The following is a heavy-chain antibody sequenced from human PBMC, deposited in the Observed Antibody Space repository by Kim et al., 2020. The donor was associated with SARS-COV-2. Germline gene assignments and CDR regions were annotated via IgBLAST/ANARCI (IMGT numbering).Heavy chain of an antibody. CDR3: ARDGSTSWGKDVGGMDV. D-gene: IGHD2-2*01. Sequence: SETLSLTCAVYGGSFSGYYWSWIRQPPGKGLEWIGEINHSGSTNYNPSLKSRVTISVDTSKNQFSLKLSSVTAADTAVYYCARDGSTSWGKDVGGMDVWGQGTTVTVSS. CDR1: GGSFSGYY. CDR2: INHSGST. V-gene: IGHV4-34*01. J-gene: IGHJ6*02.